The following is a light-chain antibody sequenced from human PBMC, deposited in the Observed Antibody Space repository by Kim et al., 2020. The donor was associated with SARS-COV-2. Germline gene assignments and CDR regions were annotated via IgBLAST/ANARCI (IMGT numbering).Light chain of an antibody. CDR2: GAS. CDR3: QEFGTSRT. V-gene: IGKV3-20*01. CDR1: QSVSSNY. Sequence: EIVLTQCPGTLSLSPGERATLSCRASQSVSSNYLAWYQQKPGQPPRLLIYGASSRAAGIPDRFTGSGSGTEFTLTITRLEPEDLAVYYCQEFGTSRTFGQGTKVDIK. J-gene: IGKJ1*01.